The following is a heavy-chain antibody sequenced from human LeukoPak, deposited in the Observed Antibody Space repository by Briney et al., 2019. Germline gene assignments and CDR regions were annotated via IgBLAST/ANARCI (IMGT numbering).Heavy chain of an antibody. D-gene: IGHD1-1*01. J-gene: IGHJ6*02. Sequence: PGRSLTLSWSAAGFTFSNYARMWAPQAQGKGREWVSGISSSGGRTYYAASMTGRFTISRDNSKNTLFLQMNSLRAEDTAVYYCARVQLERQVPYYYYGMDVWGQGTTVTVSS. CDR3: ARVQLERQVPYYYYGMDV. V-gene: IGHV3-23*01. CDR2: ISSSGGRT. CDR1: GFTFSNYA.